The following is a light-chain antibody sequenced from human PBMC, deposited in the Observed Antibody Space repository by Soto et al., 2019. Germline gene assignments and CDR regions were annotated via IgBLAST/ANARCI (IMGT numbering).Light chain of an antibody. Sequence: QSVLTQPASASGSPGQSITISCTGTSGDIGSYNRVSWYQQHPGKAPKLIIYEVTDRPPGVSNRFSGSKSGNTASLTISGLQAEDEAEYYCSSYTNINTRACVFGTGTKVTVL. CDR2: EVT. J-gene: IGLJ1*01. CDR1: SGDIGSYNR. V-gene: IGLV2-14*01. CDR3: SSYTNINTRACV.